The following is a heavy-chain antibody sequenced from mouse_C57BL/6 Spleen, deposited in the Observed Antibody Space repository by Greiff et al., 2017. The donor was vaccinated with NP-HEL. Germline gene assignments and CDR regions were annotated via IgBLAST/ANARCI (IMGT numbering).Heavy chain of an antibody. J-gene: IGHJ2*01. D-gene: IGHD5-1*01. V-gene: IGHV14-4*01. CDR2: IDPENGDT. CDR3: TTGGMSTLDY. Sequence: EVQLQQSGAELVRPGASVKLSCTASGFIIKDDYMHWVKQRPEQGLEWIGWIDPENGDTEYASKFQGKATITADTSSNTAYLQLSSLTSEDTAVYYCTTGGMSTLDYWGQGTTLTVSS. CDR1: GFIIKDDY.